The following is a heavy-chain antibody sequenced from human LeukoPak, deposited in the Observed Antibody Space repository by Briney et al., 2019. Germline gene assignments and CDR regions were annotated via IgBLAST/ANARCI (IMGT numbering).Heavy chain of an antibody. D-gene: IGHD2-2*01. Sequence: SETLSLTCTVSGGSISSYYWSWIRQPPGKGLEWIGYIYYSGSTIYNPSLKSRVTISVDTSKNQFSLKLSSVTAADTAVYYCARGYCSSTSCSYGMDVWGQGTTVTVSS. J-gene: IGHJ6*02. V-gene: IGHV4-59*12. CDR1: GGSISSYY. CDR3: ARGYCSSTSCSYGMDV. CDR2: IYYSGST.